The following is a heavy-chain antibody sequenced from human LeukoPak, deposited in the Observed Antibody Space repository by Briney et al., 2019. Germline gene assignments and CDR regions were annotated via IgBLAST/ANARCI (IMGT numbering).Heavy chain of an antibody. V-gene: IGHV3-23*01. CDR3: GKTTVGYSSGQKPAWPVDY. J-gene: IGHJ4*02. Sequence: GGSLRLSCEASGFTFGSHAMYWVRHAPGKGLEWVAGIFGSCGSPHYADSVKGRFTISRDNSRNTVYLQINSLRADDTAVYYCGKTTVGYSSGQKPAWPVDYWGQGTLVTVSS. CDR2: IFGSCGSP. CDR1: GFTFGSHA. D-gene: IGHD5-18*01.